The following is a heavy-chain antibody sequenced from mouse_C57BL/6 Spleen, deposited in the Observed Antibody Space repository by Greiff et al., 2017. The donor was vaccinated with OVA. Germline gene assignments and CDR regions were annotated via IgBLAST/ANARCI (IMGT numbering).Heavy chain of an antibody. D-gene: IGHD1-1*01. Sequence: QVQLQQPGAELVKPGASVKLSCKASGSTFPRYWMQWVKQRPGQGLEWIGEIDPSDSYTNNNQKFKGKATLTVDTSSSTAYMQLSSLTSEDSAVYYCARRITTGVATRYAMDYWGQGTSVTVSS. CDR2: IDPSDSYT. CDR3: ARRITTGVATRYAMDY. CDR1: GSTFPRYW. V-gene: IGHV1-50*01. J-gene: IGHJ4*01.